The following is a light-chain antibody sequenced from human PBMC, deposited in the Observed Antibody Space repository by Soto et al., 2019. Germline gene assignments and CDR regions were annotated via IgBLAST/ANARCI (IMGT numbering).Light chain of an antibody. CDR2: DAS. CDR3: QQYNSDPWT. J-gene: IGKJ1*01. Sequence: DLQMTQSPSTLSASVGDRVTITCRASQSISTWLAWYQQTPGKAPKLLIYDASTLESGVPSTFSGSGSVTKFTLTISSLQPDDFATYYCQQYNSDPWTVGQGTKVDIK. CDR1: QSISTW. V-gene: IGKV1-5*01.